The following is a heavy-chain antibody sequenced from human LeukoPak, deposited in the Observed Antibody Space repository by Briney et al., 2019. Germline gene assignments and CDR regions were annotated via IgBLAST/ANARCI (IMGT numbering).Heavy chain of an antibody. Sequence: ASVKVSCKASGYTFTSYYMHWVRQAPGQGLEWMGIINPSGGSTSYARKFQGRVTMTRDTSTSTVYMELSSLRSEDTAVYYCAKAANYYGSGSYYRGYYFDYWGQGTLVTVSS. V-gene: IGHV1-46*01. CDR3: AKAANYYGSGSYYRGYYFDY. CDR2: INPSGGST. D-gene: IGHD3-10*01. J-gene: IGHJ4*02. CDR1: GYTFTSYY.